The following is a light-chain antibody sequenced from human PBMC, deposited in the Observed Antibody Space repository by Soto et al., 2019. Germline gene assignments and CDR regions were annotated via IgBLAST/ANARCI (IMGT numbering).Light chain of an antibody. CDR1: SSNIGSNT. V-gene: IGLV1-44*01. CDR3: ATWDDRLNGYV. J-gene: IGLJ1*01. Sequence: QSVLTQPPSASGTPGQSVTVSCSGSSSNIGSNTVTWYQQLPGTHPILLLYSNNLRSSGVPDRFSGSRSGTSAALDISGHQAEDEADYYSATWDDRLNGYVFASGTKLTVL. CDR2: SNN.